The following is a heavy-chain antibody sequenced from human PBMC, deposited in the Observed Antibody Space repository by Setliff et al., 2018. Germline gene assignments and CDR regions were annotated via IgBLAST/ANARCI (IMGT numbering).Heavy chain of an antibody. V-gene: IGHV3-23*01. Sequence: GGSLRLSCAASGFTFSSYAMSWVRQAPGKGLEWVSAISGSGGSTYYADSVKGRFTISRDNSKNTLYLQMNSLRAEDTAVYYCAVTLSFPIQSPFDPWGQGTLVTVSS. J-gene: IGHJ5*02. CDR1: GFTFSSYA. CDR2: ISGSGGST. D-gene: IGHD5-18*01. CDR3: AVTLSFPIQSPFDP.